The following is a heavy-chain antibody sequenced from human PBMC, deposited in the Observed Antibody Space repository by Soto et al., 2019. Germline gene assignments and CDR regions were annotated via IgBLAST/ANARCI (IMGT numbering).Heavy chain of an antibody. CDR3: ARYSFAPESYSSGWATNYYYYYMDV. D-gene: IGHD6-19*01. J-gene: IGHJ6*03. CDR2: IYYSGST. Sequence: PSETLSLTCTVSGGSISSYYWSWIRQPPGKGLEWIGYIYYSGSTNYNPSLKSRVTISVDTSKNQFSLKLSSVTAADTAVYYCARYSFAPESYSSGWATNYYYYYMDVWGKGTTVTVSS. V-gene: IGHV4-59*01. CDR1: GGSISSYY.